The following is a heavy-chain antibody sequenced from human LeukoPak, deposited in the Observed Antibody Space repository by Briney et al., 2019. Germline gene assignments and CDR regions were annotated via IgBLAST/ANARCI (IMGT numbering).Heavy chain of an antibody. J-gene: IGHJ4*02. CDR1: GFTFSSYS. Sequence: GGSLRLSCAASGFTFSSYSMNWVRQAPGKGLEWVSYISSSSSTIYYADSVKGRFTISRDNAKNSLYLQMNSLRAEDTAVYYCARVPSNFWSGSYYFDYWGQGTLVTVSS. CDR3: ARVPSNFWSGSYYFDY. D-gene: IGHD3-3*01. V-gene: IGHV3-48*01. CDR2: ISSSSSTI.